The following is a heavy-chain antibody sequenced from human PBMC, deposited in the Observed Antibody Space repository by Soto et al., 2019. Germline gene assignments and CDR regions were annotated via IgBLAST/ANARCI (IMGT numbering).Heavy chain of an antibody. J-gene: IGHJ4*02. V-gene: IGHV3-49*03. CDR1: GFNFAGYA. CDR2: TRGKAYGGTT. CDR3: SRFWCVYGTMPYYFDF. Sequence: GVSLRLSCATSGFNFAGYAMTWFRQAPGKGLEWVGFTRGKAYGGTTEYAASVRGRFTISRDDSRRVAYLQMDSLRPEDTAVYLRSRFWCVYGTMPYYFDFWCQGIRVTV. D-gene: IGHD3-3*01.